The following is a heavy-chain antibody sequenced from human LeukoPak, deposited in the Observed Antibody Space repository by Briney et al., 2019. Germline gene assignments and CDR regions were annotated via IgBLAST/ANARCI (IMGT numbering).Heavy chain of an antibody. J-gene: IGHJ4*02. Sequence: SETLSLTCTVSGGSISSSSYYWGWIRQPAGKGLEWIGRIYTSGATNYNPSLKSRVSISVDTSKNQFSLRLSSVTAADTAVYYCARDSGFDFWSGYSLDYWGQGTLVTVSS. CDR2: IYTSGAT. D-gene: IGHD3-3*01. CDR1: GGSISSSSYY. V-gene: IGHV4-61*02. CDR3: ARDSGFDFWSGYSLDY.